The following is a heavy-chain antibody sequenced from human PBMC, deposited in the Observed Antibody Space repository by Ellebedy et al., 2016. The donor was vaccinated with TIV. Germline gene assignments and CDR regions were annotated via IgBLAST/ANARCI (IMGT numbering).Heavy chain of an antibody. CDR3: ARDLGYDSAPILYYYYGMDV. CDR1: GYTFTSYG. V-gene: IGHV1-18*01. Sequence: AASVKVSCKASGYTFTSYGISWVRQAPGQGLEWMGWISAYNGNTKHAQKLQGRVTMTTDTSTSTAYMELRSLRSDDTAVYYCARDLGYDSAPILYYYYGMDVWGQGTTVTVSS. D-gene: IGHD5-12*01. CDR2: ISAYNGNT. J-gene: IGHJ6*02.